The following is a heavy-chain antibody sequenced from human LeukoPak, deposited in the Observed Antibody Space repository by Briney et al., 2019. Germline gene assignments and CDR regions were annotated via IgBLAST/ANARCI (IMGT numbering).Heavy chain of an antibody. J-gene: IGHJ6*03. Sequence: GGSLRLSCAASGFTVSSNYMSWVRQAPGKGLEWVSVIYSGGSTYYADSVKGRFTISRDNSKNTLYLQMNSLRAEDTAVYYCARLSAYYYGAFFYYYMDVWGKGTTVTVSS. D-gene: IGHD3-10*01. V-gene: IGHV3-66*04. CDR3: ARLSAYYYGAFFYYYMDV. CDR1: GFTVSSNY. CDR2: IYSGGST.